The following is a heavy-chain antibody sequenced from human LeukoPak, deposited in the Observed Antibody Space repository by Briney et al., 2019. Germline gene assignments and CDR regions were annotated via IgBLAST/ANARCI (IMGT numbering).Heavy chain of an antibody. CDR1: GFTFSDYY. J-gene: IGHJ6*04. V-gene: IGHV3-11*04. D-gene: IGHD3-10*01. CDR3: ARVAFGELWGMDV. CDR2: ISSSGGTI. Sequence: PGGSLRLSCAASGFTFSDYYMSWIRQAPGKGLEWVSYISSSGGTIYYADSVKGRFTISRDNAKSSLYLQMNSLRAEDTAVYHCARVAFGELWGMDVWGKGTTVTISS.